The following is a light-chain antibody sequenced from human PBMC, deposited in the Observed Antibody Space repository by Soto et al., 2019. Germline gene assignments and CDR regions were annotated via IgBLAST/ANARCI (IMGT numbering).Light chain of an antibody. V-gene: IGKV1-5*01. J-gene: IGKJ1*01. CDR2: DAS. CDR1: QGMSAW. Sequence: DIQMTQSPTTLSASVGDRVIITCRASQGMSAWLAWYQQKPGKAPTLLIYDASSLENGVPSRFSGSGSGTDFTLTISSLQPNDFATYYCQQYDTYPWTFGQGTKVEIK. CDR3: QQYDTYPWT.